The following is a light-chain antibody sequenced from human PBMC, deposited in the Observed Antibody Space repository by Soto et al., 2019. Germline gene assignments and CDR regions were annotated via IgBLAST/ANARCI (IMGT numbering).Light chain of an antibody. V-gene: IGKV3-15*01. CDR3: QQYNNWPPIT. CDR1: QSGISSY. Sequence: EIVLTQSPGTLSLSPGERATLSCRASQSGISSYLAWYQQKPGQAPRLLIYDTSNRATGIPARFSGSGSGTEFTLTISSLQSEDFAVYYCQQYNNWPPITFGQGTRLE. CDR2: DTS. J-gene: IGKJ5*01.